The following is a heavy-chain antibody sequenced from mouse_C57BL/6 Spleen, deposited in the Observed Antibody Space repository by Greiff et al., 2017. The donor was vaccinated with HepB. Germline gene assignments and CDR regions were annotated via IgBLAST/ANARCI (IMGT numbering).Heavy chain of an antibody. Sequence: QVQLKQPGAELVKPGASVKLSCKASGYTFTSYWMHWVKQRPGQGLEWIGMIHPNSGSTNYNEKFKSKATLTVDKSSSTAYMQLSSLTSEDSAVYYCARSIYYDYDAYAMDYWGQGTSVTVSS. CDR2: IHPNSGST. D-gene: IGHD2-4*01. J-gene: IGHJ4*01. CDR3: ARSIYYDYDAYAMDY. CDR1: GYTFTSYW. V-gene: IGHV1-64*01.